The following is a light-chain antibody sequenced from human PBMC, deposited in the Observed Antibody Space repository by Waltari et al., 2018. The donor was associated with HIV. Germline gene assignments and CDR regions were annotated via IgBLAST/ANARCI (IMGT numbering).Light chain of an antibody. CDR3: CSHAGTSSFVI. CDR2: DVT. J-gene: IGLJ2*01. Sequence: QSALTQPRSVSGSPGQSVTIPCTGTSSDAGDYTYVSWYQNHPGKAPKLIIYDVTERPSGVPDRFSGSKSGNTASLTISGLQAEDEADYFCCSHAGTSSFVIFGGGTKLTVL. CDR1: SSDAGDYTY. V-gene: IGLV2-11*01.